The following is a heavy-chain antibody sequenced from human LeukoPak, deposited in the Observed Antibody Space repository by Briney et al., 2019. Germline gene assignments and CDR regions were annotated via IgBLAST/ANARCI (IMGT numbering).Heavy chain of an antibody. V-gene: IGHV1-69*05. CDR1: GGTFISYA. D-gene: IGHD4-17*01. J-gene: IGHJ3*02. Sequence: SVKVSCKAAGGTFISYAISWVRQAPGQGLEWRGGIIPIFGTANYAQKFPGTVTMTRDTPISTAYMELSRLRSDDTAVYYCARILREAFDIWGQGTMVTVAS. CDR3: ARILREAFDI. CDR2: IIPIFGTA.